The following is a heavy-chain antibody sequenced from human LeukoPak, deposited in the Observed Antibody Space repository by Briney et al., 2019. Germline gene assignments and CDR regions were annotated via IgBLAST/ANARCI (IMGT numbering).Heavy chain of an antibody. CDR3: ARVNYDFWSGFSNYYYYYYMDV. Sequence: GGSLRLSCAASGFTFSSYAMSWVRQAPGTGLEWVSSISASSSTIYSADSVQGRFIISRDNGKNSLYLQMNSLRAEDTAVYFCARVNYDFWSGFSNYYYYYYMDVWGRGTTVTVSS. V-gene: IGHV3-48*04. CDR2: ISASSSTI. CDR1: GFTFSSYA. D-gene: IGHD3-3*01. J-gene: IGHJ6*03.